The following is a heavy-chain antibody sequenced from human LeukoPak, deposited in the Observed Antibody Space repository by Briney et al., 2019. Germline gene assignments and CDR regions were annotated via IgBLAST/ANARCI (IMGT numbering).Heavy chain of an antibody. CDR2: ISPYNGEA. D-gene: IGHD5-24*01. Sequence: ASVTVSCKASGCPFSGFRISWVRQAPGQGLEWMGWISPYNGEASYSQVVQDRVTMTTDISTGTADMELKGLKSDATAVYYCARVGGGNYYYFDSWGQGTLVSVSS. V-gene: IGHV1-18*01. CDR3: ARVGGGNYYYFDS. CDR1: GCPFSGFR. J-gene: IGHJ4*02.